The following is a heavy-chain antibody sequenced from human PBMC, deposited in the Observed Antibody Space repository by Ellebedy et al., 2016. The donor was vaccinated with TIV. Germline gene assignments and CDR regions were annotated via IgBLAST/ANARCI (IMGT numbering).Heavy chain of an antibody. J-gene: IGHJ6*03. V-gene: IGHV4-59*01. D-gene: IGHD6-6*01. CDR1: GGSMNNYY. CDR2: VYYSGST. Sequence: SETLSLTXNVSGGSMNNYYWTWIRQPPGKGLEWIGNVYYSGSTTYNPSLKSRVTMSADPSRHQFSLKLSSVTAADTAIYYCARQVVVPARHHYFLDVWGKGTTVSVSS. CDR3: ARQVVVPARHHYFLDV.